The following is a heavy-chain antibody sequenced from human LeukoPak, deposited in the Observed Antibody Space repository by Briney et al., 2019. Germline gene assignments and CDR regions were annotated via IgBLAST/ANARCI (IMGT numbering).Heavy chain of an antibody. CDR3: ARLVGATLAWDY. J-gene: IGHJ4*02. CDR2: IYYSGTT. CDR1: GGSISSYY. Sequence: SETLSLTCTVSGGSISSYYWSWIRQPPGKGLEWIGYIYYSGTTNYNPSLKSRVTISVDTSKNQFSLKLSSVTAADTAVYYCARLVGATLAWDYWGQGTLVTVSS. D-gene: IGHD1-26*01. V-gene: IGHV4-59*01.